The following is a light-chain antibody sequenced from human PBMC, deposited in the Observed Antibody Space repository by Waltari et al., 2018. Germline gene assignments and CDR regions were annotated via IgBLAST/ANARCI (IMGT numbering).Light chain of an antibody. Sequence: QSVLPQPPSASGTPGQRVTISCSGSRSNIGSNTVNWYQQLPGTAPKLLIYSNKQRPSAVPDRFSGAKSDTSAALASSGLQSEDEADYYCAAWDDSLNGVVFGGGTKLTVL. CDR1: RSNIGSNT. CDR3: AAWDDSLNGVV. J-gene: IGLJ2*01. CDR2: SNK. V-gene: IGLV1-44*01.